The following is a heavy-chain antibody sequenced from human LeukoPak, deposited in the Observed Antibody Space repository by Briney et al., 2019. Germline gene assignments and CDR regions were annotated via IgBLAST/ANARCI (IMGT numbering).Heavy chain of an antibody. V-gene: IGHV3-7*01. CDR1: GFTFSSYW. J-gene: IGHJ4*02. CDR3: ARDFWDSSGWVSPGHYDY. D-gene: IGHD6-19*01. Sequence: GGSLRLSCAASGFTFSSYWMNWVRQAPGKGLEWVANIKQDGSEKYYVDSVKGRFTISRDNAKNSLYLQMNSQIAEDTAVYYCARDFWDSSGWVSPGHYDYWGQGTLVTVSS. CDR2: IKQDGSEK.